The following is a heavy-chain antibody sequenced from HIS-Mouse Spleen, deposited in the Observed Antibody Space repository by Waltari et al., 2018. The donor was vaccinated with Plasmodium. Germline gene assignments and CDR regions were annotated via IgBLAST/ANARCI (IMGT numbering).Heavy chain of an antibody. CDR1: GFTFSSYG. V-gene: IGHV3-30*18. J-gene: IGHJ4*02. CDR2: ISYDASYN. Sequence: QVQLVESGGGVVQPGRSLRLSCAASGFTFSSYGMHWVRQAPGKVLDLFAVISYDASYNYYADSVKCRFTISRDNSKNTLYLQMNSLRAEDTAVYYCAKDRRSSSWYVDYWGQGTLVTVSS. D-gene: IGHD6-13*01. CDR3: AKDRRSSSWYVDY.